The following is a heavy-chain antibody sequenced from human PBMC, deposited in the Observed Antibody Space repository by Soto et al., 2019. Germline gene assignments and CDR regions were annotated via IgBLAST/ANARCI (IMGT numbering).Heavy chain of an antibody. Sequence: SETLSLSCTVSGGSISSGDYYWSWIRQPPGKGLEWIGYIYYSGTTYYNPSLKSRVTISVDTSKNQFSLKVSSVTAADTAVYYCARALIQLWPHYYYGMDVWGQGTTVTVSS. J-gene: IGHJ6*02. V-gene: IGHV4-30-4*01. D-gene: IGHD5-18*01. CDR1: GGSISSGDYY. CDR2: IYYSGTT. CDR3: ARALIQLWPHYYYGMDV.